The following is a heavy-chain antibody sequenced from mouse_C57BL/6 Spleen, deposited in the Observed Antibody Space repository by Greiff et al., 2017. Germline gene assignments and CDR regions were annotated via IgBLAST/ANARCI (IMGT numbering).Heavy chain of an antibody. CDR2: IYPGSGNT. J-gene: IGHJ4*01. Sequence: QVQLQQSGAELARPGASVKLSCKASGYTFTSYGISWVKQRPGQGLEWIGEIYPGSGNTYYNEKFKGKATLTADKTSSTAYMELRSLTSEDSAVYFCARDGNPEAVDYWGQGTSVTVSS. V-gene: IGHV1-81*01. CDR1: GYTFTSYG. CDR3: ARDGNPEAVDY. D-gene: IGHD1-1*01.